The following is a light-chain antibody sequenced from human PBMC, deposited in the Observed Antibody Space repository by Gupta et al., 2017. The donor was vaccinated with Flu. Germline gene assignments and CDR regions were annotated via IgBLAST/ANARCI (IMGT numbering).Light chain of an antibody. CDR1: QNIGNN. V-gene: IGKV3-15*01. CDR3: QQHYGWRRT. J-gene: IGKJ2*01. CDR2: SAS. Sequence: IEMTQSPATLSVSPGEGATLSCRASQNIGNNVYWYQQKPGKAPRLLIYSASARAPTTPVRFSGRGSGTEFSLTISSLQSEDFAVYYCQQHYGWRRTFGQGTQLDIK.